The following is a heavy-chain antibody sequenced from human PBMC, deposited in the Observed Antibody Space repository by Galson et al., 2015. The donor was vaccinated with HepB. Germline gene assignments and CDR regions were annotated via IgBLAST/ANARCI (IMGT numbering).Heavy chain of an antibody. Sequence: SVKVSCKVSGYTLTELSIHWVRQATGQGLEWMGRMDPNSAKTDYAQKFQDRVTMTRNTAISTAYMELSSLRSEDTAVYYCARGHFDWSNDFWGQGTLVTVSS. J-gene: IGHJ4*02. D-gene: IGHD3-9*01. V-gene: IGHV1-8*01. CDR3: ARGHFDWSNDF. CDR1: GYTLTELS. CDR2: MDPNSAKT.